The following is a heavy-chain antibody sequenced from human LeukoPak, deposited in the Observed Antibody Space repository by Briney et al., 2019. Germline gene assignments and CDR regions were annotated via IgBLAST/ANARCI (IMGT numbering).Heavy chain of an antibody. V-gene: IGHV3-30*04. Sequence: GGSLRLSCVASGFTFSSFAIHWVRQAPGKGLEWVAVISYDGSNKYYADSVKGRFTISRDNSKNTLYLQMNSLRAEDTAVYYCAKGAGYPYNWFDPWGQGTLVTVSS. J-gene: IGHJ5*02. CDR2: ISYDGSNK. CDR3: AKGAGYPYNWFDP. CDR1: GFTFSSFA. D-gene: IGHD3-9*01.